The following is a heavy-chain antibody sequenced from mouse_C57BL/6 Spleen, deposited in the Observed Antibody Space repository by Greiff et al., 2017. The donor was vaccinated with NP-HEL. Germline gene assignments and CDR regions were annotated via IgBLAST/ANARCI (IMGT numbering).Heavy chain of an antibody. J-gene: IGHJ3*01. CDR2: ISGGGGNT. CDR3: ARQKQGLWYFAY. Sequence: EVMLVESGGGLVKPGGSLKLSCAASGFTFSSYTMSWVRQTPEKRLEWVATISGGGGNTYYPDSVKGRFTISRDNAKNTLYLQMSSLRSEDTVLYYCARQKQGLWYFAYWGQGTLVTVSA. CDR1: GFTFSSYT. D-gene: IGHD2-1*01. V-gene: IGHV5-9*01.